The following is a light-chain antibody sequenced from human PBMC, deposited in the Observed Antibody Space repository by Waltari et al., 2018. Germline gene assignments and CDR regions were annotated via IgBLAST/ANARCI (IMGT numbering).Light chain of an antibody. Sequence: QSVLTQPPSVSGAPGQRVTISCTGSSSNIGAGYDVHWYQQLPGTAPKLLLYGNSTRPSGVPDRFSGSKSGTSASLAITGLQAEDEADYYCQSYDSSLSAHVVFGGGTKLTVL. CDR3: QSYDSSLSAHVV. V-gene: IGLV1-40*01. CDR1: SSNIGAGYD. J-gene: IGLJ2*01. CDR2: GNS.